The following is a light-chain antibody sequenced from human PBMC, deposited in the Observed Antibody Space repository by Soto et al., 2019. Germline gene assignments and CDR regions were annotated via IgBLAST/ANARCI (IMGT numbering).Light chain of an antibody. CDR1: SSDVGAYNY. CDR3: TSYAGTYSFFYV. J-gene: IGLJ1*01. Sequence: QPDLPQPPSATVSPGQSVTISCTGTSSDVGAYNYVSWYQQLPGKAPKLIIYEVSKRPSGVPDRFSGSKSGNTASLTVSGLQAEDEADYYCTSYAGTYSFFYVFGTGTKVTVL. V-gene: IGLV2-8*01. CDR2: EVS.